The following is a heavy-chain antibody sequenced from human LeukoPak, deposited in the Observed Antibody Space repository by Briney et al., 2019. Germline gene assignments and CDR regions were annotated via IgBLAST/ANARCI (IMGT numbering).Heavy chain of an antibody. CDR2: VYFSGSA. Sequence: KPSETLSLTCTVSGGPISNSMTYWGWIRQPPGKGPEWIGSVYFSGSAYYNPSFKSRVTISIDTSKNQFFLKMSSVTAADTAVYFCAREASAAGNYVLRNYNGMDVWGQGTTVIVS. J-gene: IGHJ6*02. CDR3: AREASAAGNYVLRNYNGMDV. D-gene: IGHD6-13*01. CDR1: GGPISNSMTY. V-gene: IGHV4-39*07.